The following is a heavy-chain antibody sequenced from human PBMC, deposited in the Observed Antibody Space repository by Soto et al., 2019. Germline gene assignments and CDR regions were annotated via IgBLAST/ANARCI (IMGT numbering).Heavy chain of an antibody. CDR2: IYSGGST. J-gene: IGHJ1*01. D-gene: IGHD2-2*01. Sequence: GGSLRLSCAASGFSVSYNYMSWVRQAPGKGLEWVSVIYSGGSTYYADSVKGRFTISRDNSKNTLYLQMNSLRAEDTAVYYCARDSLVPGFQHWGQGTLVTVSS. V-gene: IGHV3-66*01. CDR1: GFSVSYNY. CDR3: ARDSLVPGFQH.